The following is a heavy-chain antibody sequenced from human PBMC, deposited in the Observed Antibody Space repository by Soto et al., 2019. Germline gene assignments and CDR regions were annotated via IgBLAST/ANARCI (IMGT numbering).Heavy chain of an antibody. V-gene: IGHV5-51*01. CDR2: IYPGDSDT. CDR3: AIHGRGYSYGYAYYYSGMDV. J-gene: IGHJ6*02. CDR1: GYSFTSYW. Sequence: GESLKISCKGSGYSFTSYWIGWVRQMPGKGLEWMGIIYPGDSDTRYSPSFQGQVTISADKSISTAYLQWSSLKASDTAMYYCAIHGRGYSYGYAYYYSGMDVWGQGTTVTVSS. D-gene: IGHD5-18*01.